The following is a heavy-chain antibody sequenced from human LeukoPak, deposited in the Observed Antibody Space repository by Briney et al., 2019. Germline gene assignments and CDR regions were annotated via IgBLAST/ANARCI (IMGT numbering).Heavy chain of an antibody. CDR2: ISWNSGSI. J-gene: IGHJ4*02. CDR1: GFTFDDYG. D-gene: IGHD3-16*01. CDR3: AKHKGTRGVYFDY. V-gene: IGHV3-9*01. Sequence: GGSLRLSCAASGFTFDDYGMHWVRQAPGKGLEWVSGISWNSGSIGYADSVKGRFTISSDNAKNSLYLQMNSLGAEDTALYYCAKHKGTRGVYFDYWGQGTLVTVSS.